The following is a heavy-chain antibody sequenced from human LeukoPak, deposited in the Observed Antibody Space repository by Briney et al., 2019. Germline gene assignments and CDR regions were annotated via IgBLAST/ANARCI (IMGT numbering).Heavy chain of an antibody. V-gene: IGHV1-46*01. CDR2: INPSGGST. J-gene: IGHJ3*02. CDR1: GYTFTSYY. Sequence: ASVKVSCKASGYTFTSYYMHWVRQAPGQGLEWMGIINPSGGSTSYAQKFQGRVTMTRDTSTSTVYMELSSLRSEDTAVYYCTRDGGSSSWYSAFDIWGQGTMVTVSS. D-gene: IGHD6-13*01. CDR3: TRDGGSSSWYSAFDI.